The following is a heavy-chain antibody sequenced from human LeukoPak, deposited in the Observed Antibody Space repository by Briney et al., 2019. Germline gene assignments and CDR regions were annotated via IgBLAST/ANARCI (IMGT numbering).Heavy chain of an antibody. CDR2: IYYSGST. D-gene: IGHD6-19*01. V-gene: IGHV4-31*03. CDR3: ARTPSSGWLYYFDY. J-gene: IGHJ4*02. Sequence: SETLSLTCTVSGGSISSGGYYWSWIRQHPGKGLEWIGYIYYSGSTYYNPSLKSRVTISVDTSKNQFSLKLSSVTAADTAVYYCARTPSSGWLYYFDYWGQGTLVTVSS. CDR1: GGSISSGGYY.